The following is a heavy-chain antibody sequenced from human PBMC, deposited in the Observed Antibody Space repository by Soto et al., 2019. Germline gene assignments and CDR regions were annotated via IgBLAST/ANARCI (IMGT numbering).Heavy chain of an antibody. J-gene: IGHJ4*02. CDR3: AKHEGYCSSTTCSNFDY. D-gene: IGHD2-2*01. Sequence: GESLKISCXGSGFTFTSYWIAWVRQMPGKGLEWMGIIYPGDSDTSYSPSFQGQVTISADKSINTAYLQWSSLKASDTAMYYCAKHEGYCSSTTCSNFDYWGQGTLVTVSS. CDR1: GFTFTSYW. V-gene: IGHV5-51*01. CDR2: IYPGDSDT.